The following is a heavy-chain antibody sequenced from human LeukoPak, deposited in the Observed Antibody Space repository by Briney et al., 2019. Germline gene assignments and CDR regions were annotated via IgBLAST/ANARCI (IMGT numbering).Heavy chain of an antibody. Sequence: SETLSLTCTVSGGSISSYYWSWIRQPAGKGLEWIGRINTSGSTNYNPSLKSRVTMSVDTSKNQFSLKLSSVTAADTAVYYCARCLSEPELAYGMDVWGQGTTVTVSS. CDR1: GGSISSYY. J-gene: IGHJ6*02. CDR2: INTSGST. V-gene: IGHV4-4*07. D-gene: IGHD1-7*01. CDR3: ARCLSEPELAYGMDV.